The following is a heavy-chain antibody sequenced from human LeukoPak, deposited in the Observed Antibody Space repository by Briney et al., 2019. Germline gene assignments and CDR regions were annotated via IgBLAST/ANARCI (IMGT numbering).Heavy chain of an antibody. J-gene: IGHJ4*02. CDR1: GGSLSSYY. Sequence: PSETLSLTCTVSGGSLSSYYWSWIRQPPGKGLEWIGYISYTGSASYNPSLKSRVSISVDTTKSHFSLRLSSVTAADTAVYYCARGRWLQYYFDYWGQGTLVTVSS. D-gene: IGHD5-24*01. V-gene: IGHV4-59*01. CDR2: ISYTGSA. CDR3: ARGRWLQYYFDY.